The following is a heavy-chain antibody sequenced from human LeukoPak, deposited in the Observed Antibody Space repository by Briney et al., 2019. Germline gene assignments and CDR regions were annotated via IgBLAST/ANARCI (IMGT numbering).Heavy chain of an antibody. J-gene: IGHJ4*02. Sequence: PGGSLRLSCAASGFTFSSYVMSWVRQAPGKGLGFVSALSSGGGPHYADSVKGRFIISRENSGNTLYLQMNSLRGEDSATYYCARQLGYCSDGTCYFDHWGQGTLATVSS. D-gene: IGHD2-15*01. V-gene: IGHV3-23*01. CDR2: LSSGGGP. CDR1: GFTFSSYV. CDR3: ARQLGYCSDGTCYFDH.